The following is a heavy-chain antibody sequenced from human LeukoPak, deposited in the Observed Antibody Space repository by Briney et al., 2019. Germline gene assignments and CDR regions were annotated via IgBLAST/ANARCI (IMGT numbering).Heavy chain of an antibody. J-gene: IGHJ4*02. V-gene: IGHV1-2*02. Sequence: ASVKISCKASGYTFTGYYMHWVRQAPGQGLEWMGWINPNSGGTNYAQKFQGRVTMTRDTSISTAYMELSRLRSDDTAVYYCARAQYNWNYSSGYWGQGTLVTDSS. CDR2: INPNSGGT. CDR3: ARAQYNWNYSSGY. CDR1: GYTFTGYY. D-gene: IGHD1-7*01.